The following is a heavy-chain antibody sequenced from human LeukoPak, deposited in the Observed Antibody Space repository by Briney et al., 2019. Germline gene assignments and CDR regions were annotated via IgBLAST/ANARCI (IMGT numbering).Heavy chain of an antibody. D-gene: IGHD3-9*01. J-gene: IGHJ4*02. V-gene: IGHV3-23*01. Sequence: GGSLRLSCAASGFTFSSYAMSWVRQAPGKGLEWVAAISGSGGSTYYADSVKGRFTISRDNSKNTLYLQMNSLRAEDTAVYYCAKGNNRYFDWLLDYWGQGTLVTVSS. CDR2: ISGSGGST. CDR1: GFTFSSYA. CDR3: AKGNNRYFDWLLDY.